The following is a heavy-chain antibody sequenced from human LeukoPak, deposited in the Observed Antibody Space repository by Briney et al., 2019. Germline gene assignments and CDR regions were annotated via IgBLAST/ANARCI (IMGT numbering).Heavy chain of an antibody. V-gene: IGHV1-8*01. D-gene: IGHD5-12*01. Sequence: ASVKVSCKASGYTFTSYDINWVRQATGQGLEWMGWMNPNSGNTGYAQKFQGRVTMTRNTSISTAYMELSSLRSEDTAVYYCARGRSRGYSGYESYPDYRGQGTLVTVSS. J-gene: IGHJ4*02. CDR2: MNPNSGNT. CDR1: GYTFTSYD. CDR3: ARGRSRGYSGYESYPDY.